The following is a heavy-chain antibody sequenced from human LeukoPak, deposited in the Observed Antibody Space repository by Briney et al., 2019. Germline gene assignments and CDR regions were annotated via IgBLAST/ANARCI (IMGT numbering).Heavy chain of an antibody. V-gene: IGHV4-61*02. CDR3: ATASYSYDISRWVPFDD. D-gene: IGHD3-22*01. CDR1: GNSISSGDNY. Sequence: SETLSLTCTVSGNSISSGDNYWSWIRQPAGKGLEWIGRIYTSGSTNYNPSLKSRVTISGDTSKNQFSLRLSSVTAADTAVYYCATASYSYDISRWVPFDDWGQGTLVTVSS. J-gene: IGHJ4*02. CDR2: IYTSGST.